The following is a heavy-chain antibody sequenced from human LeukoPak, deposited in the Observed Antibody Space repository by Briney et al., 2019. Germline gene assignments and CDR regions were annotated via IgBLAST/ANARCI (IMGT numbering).Heavy chain of an antibody. CDR2: IYPGDSDT. J-gene: IGHJ3*02. Sequence: GESLKISCKGSGYSFTSYWIGWVRQMPGKGLEWMGIIYPGDSDTRYSPSFQGQVTISADKSISTAYLQWSSLKASDTVMYYCARAEDSSGYYLAGAFDIWGQGTIVTVSS. V-gene: IGHV5-51*01. D-gene: IGHD3-22*01. CDR3: ARAEDSSGYYLAGAFDI. CDR1: GYSFTSYW.